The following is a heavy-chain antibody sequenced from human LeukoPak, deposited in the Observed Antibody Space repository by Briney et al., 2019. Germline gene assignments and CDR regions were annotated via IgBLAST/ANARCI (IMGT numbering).Heavy chain of an antibody. Sequence: GGSLRLSCAASGFTFSSYAMSWVRQAPGKGLEWVSVIYSGGSTYYADSVKGRFTISRDNSKNTLYLQMNSLRAEDTAVYYCARDSRSSQSTRGRYGYYYYYGMDVWGQGTTVTVSS. CDR1: GFTFSSYA. V-gene: IGHV3-66*01. CDR3: ARDSRSSQSTRGRYGYYYYYGMDV. J-gene: IGHJ6*02. D-gene: IGHD6-6*01. CDR2: IYSGGST.